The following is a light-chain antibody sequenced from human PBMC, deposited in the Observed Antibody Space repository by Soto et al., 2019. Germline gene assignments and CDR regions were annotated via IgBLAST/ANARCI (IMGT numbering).Light chain of an antibody. CDR3: VSFTVIYSYV. CDR1: SGDVGAYDF. Sequence: QSALTQPASVSGSPGQSITISCTGTSGDVGAYDFVSWYQHHPGKAPRLVIYDVSRRPAGASDRFSGSKSGSTASLTISTLQAEDEADYYCVSFTVIYSYVFGTGTKLTVL. J-gene: IGLJ1*01. CDR2: DVS. V-gene: IGLV2-14*01.